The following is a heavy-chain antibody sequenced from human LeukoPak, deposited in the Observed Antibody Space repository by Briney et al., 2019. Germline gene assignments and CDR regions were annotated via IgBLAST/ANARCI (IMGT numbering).Heavy chain of an antibody. J-gene: IGHJ4*02. V-gene: IGHV3-30*03. D-gene: IGHD6-13*01. CDR3: ATTYSSSFDY. CDR2: ISYDGSNK. CDR1: GFTFSSYG. Sequence: GGSLRLSCAASGFTFSSYGMPWVRQAPGKGLEWVAVISYDGSNKYYADSVKGRFTISRDNSKNTLYLQMNSLRAEDTAVYYCATTYSSSFDYWGQGTLVTVSS.